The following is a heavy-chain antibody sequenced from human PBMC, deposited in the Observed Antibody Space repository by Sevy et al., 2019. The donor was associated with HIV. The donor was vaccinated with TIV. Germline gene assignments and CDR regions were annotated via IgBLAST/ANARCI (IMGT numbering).Heavy chain of an antibody. CDR2: MSYVGNSE. J-gene: IGHJ4*02. V-gene: IGHV3-30*04. Sequence: GGSLRLSCAASGFTFSEEALHWVRQAPDKGLEWVAVMSYVGNSENYADAAKGRFIISRENSKNTLYLDMNSLRPEDTAVYYCARLSPCGGDCYYYDHWGQGTLVTVSS. CDR3: ARLSPCGGDCYYYDH. CDR1: GFTFSEEA. D-gene: IGHD2-21*02.